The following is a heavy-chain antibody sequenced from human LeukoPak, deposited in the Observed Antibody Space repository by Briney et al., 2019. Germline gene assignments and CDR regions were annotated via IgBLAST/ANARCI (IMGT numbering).Heavy chain of an antibody. V-gene: IGHV3-21*01. CDR2: ISTSSGDI. CDR1: GFTFSSYS. D-gene: IGHD6-19*01. CDR3: ARDAGSSGWYGY. Sequence: GGSLRLSCAASGFTFSSYSMTWVRQAPGKGLEWVSSISTSSGDIYYADSVKGRFTISRDNSKNTLYLQMNSLRAEDTAVYYCARDAGSSGWYGYWGQGTLVTVSS. J-gene: IGHJ4*02.